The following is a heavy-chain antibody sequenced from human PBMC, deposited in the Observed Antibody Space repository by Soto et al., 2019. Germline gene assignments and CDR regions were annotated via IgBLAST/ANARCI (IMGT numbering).Heavy chain of an antibody. CDR2: IDYSGST. Sequence: PSETLSLTCTVSGGPISSSPYYWGWIRQPPGKGLEWIGSIDYSGSTDYNPSLKSRVTISLSVDTSKNQFSLKLSSVTAADTAVYYCARHRGGYSFSPFDYWGQGTLVTVSS. D-gene: IGHD5-18*01. V-gene: IGHV4-39*01. J-gene: IGHJ4*02. CDR1: GGPISSSPYY. CDR3: ARHRGGYSFSPFDY.